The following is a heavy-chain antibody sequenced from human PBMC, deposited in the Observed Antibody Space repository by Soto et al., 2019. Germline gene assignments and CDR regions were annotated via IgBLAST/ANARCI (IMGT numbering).Heavy chain of an antibody. J-gene: IGHJ4*02. CDR3: ARLPHD. CDR1: GYTFTYYY. V-gene: IGHV1-46*01. Sequence: ASVKVSCKASGYTFTYYYMHWVRQAPGQGLEWMGIINPDTGTTNYAQKFQGRVNMTTDTSTSTIYMELTSPTSGDTALYYCARLPHDWGQGTLVTVSS. CDR2: INPDTGTT.